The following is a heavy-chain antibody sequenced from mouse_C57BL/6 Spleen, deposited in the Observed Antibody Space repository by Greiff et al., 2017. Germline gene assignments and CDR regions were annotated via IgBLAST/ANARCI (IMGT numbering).Heavy chain of an antibody. V-gene: IGHV5-17*01. D-gene: IGHD1-1*01. J-gene: IGHJ3*01. CDR1: GFTFSDYG. CDR2: ISSGSSTI. CDR3: ARGNYGSSTY. Sequence: EVMLVESGGGLVKPGGSLKLSCAASGFTFSDYGMHWVRQAPEKGLAWVAYISSGSSTIYYADTVTGRFTISSCNAKNTLFLQMTNLRSEDTAMYYCARGNYGSSTYWGQGTLVTVSA.